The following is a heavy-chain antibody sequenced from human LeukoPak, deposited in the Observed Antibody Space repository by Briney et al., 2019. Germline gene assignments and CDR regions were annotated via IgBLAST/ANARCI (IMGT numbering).Heavy chain of an antibody. J-gene: IGHJ5*02. V-gene: IGHV1-18*01. CDR2: ISAYNGNT. CDR3: ARDRAGYYEFGWFDP. CDR1: GYNFTSYG. Sequence: ASVKVSCKASGYNFTSYGISWVRQALGQGLEWMGWISAYNGNTNYAQKLQRGVTMTTDTSTSTAYMELRSLRSDDTAVYYCARDRAGYYEFGWFDPWGQGTLVTVSS. D-gene: IGHD3-3*01.